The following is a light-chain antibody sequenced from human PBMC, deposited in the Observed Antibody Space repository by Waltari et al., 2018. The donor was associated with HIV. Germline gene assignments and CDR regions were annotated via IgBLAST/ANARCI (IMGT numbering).Light chain of an antibody. J-gene: IGLJ2*01. CDR1: STDSRFYQH. Sequence: QSALTQPASVSGFPGQTINISCTGISTDSRFYQHVSWYQQHPGSVPRLIIYEIDSRACGISDHFSVSRAGDSASLTISGLQSGDEAHYFCASNRLDSTLVFGGGTKLTIL. V-gene: IGLV2-14*03. CDR2: EID. CDR3: ASNRLDSTLV.